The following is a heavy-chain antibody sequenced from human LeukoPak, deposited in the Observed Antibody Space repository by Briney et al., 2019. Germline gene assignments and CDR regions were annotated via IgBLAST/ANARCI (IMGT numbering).Heavy chain of an antibody. CDR2: IYYSGST. CDR3: ARVAVAGRGSSY. Sequence: PSQTLSLTCTVSGGSISSGDYYWSWIRQPPGKGLEWIGYIYYSGSTYYNPSLKSRVTISVDTSKNQFSLKLSSVTAADTAVYYCARVAVAGRGSSYWGQGTLVTVSS. V-gene: IGHV4-30-4*01. CDR1: GGSISSGDYY. D-gene: IGHD6-19*01. J-gene: IGHJ4*02.